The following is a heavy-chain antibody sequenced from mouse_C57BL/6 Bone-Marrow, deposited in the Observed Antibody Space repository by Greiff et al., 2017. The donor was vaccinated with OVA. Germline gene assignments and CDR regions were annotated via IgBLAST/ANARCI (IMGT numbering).Heavy chain of an antibody. CDR2: IRPNSGST. J-gene: IGHJ4*01. CDR1: GYTFTSYW. V-gene: IGHV1-64*01. CDR3: ARPYDYDRDYYAMDY. Sequence: VKLQQPGAELVKPGASVKLSCKASGYTFTSYWMHWVKQRPGQGLEWIGMIRPNSGSTNYNEKFKSKATLTVDKSSSTAYMQLSSLTSEDSAVYYCARPYDYDRDYYAMDYWGQGTSVTVSS. D-gene: IGHD2-4*01.